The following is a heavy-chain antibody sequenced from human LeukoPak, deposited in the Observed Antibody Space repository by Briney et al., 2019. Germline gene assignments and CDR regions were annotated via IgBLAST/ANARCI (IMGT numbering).Heavy chain of an antibody. CDR2: IRYDGSNK. CDR1: GFTFSSYG. D-gene: IGHD3-3*01. J-gene: IGHJ3*02. Sequence: GGSLRLSCAASGFTFSSYGMHWVRQAPGKGLEWVAFIRYDGSNKYYADSVKGRFTISRDNSKNTLYLQMNSLRAEDTAAYYCARGGITIFGVVPYAFDIWGQGTMVTVPS. CDR3: ARGGITIFGVVPYAFDI. V-gene: IGHV3-30*02.